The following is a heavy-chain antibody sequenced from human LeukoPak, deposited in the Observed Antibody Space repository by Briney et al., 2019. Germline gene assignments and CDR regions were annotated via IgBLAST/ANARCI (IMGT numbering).Heavy chain of an antibody. CDR2: INHSGST. CDR1: GGSFSGYY. D-gene: IGHD2-21*02. J-gene: IGHJ4*02. Sequence: SGTLSLTCAVSGGSFSGYYWSWIREPPGKGLEWIGEINHSGSTNYNPPLKSRVTISVDTSKNQFSLKLSSVTAADTAVYYCARVGCGGDCYSFVIGPRYYFDYWGQGTLVTVSS. CDR3: ARVGCGGDCYSFVIGPRYYFDY. V-gene: IGHV4-34*01.